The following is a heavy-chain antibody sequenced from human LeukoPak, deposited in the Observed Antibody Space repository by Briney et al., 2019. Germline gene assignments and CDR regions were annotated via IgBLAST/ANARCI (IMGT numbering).Heavy chain of an antibody. CDR1: GYTFTSNY. V-gene: IGHV1-46*01. CDR3: ARDQEGFDY. Sequence: HGASVKVSCKASGYTFTSNYIHWVRQAPGQGLEWMGMIYPRDGSTSYAQKFQGRVTVTRDTSTSTAHMELSGLRSEDTAVYYCARDQEGFDYWGQGTLVTVSS. J-gene: IGHJ4*02. CDR2: IYPRDGST.